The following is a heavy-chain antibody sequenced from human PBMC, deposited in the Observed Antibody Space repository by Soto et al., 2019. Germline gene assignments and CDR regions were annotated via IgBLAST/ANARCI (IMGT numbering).Heavy chain of an antibody. D-gene: IGHD3-22*01. CDR3: ARGKCGYYPYFDN. J-gene: IGHJ4*02. Sequence: DALSLTCTVSCDFISSYYWSLIRQPPGKGLEWIGYVYYSGSTNYNPSLKTPVTISVDTSKKQFSLKLRSVTAADTAVYFCARGKCGYYPYFDNWGQGTLVTVSS. V-gene: IGHV4-59*01. CDR2: VYYSGST. CDR1: CDFISSYY.